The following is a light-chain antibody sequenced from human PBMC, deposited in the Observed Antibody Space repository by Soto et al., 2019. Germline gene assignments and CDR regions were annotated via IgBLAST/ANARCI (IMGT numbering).Light chain of an antibody. CDR3: HSYDSSLSASV. V-gene: IGLV1-40*01. J-gene: IGLJ1*01. CDR2: GTT. Sequence: QSVLTQTPSVSGAPGQRVTISCTGRSSNIGAGYDVHWYQHLPGTAPKLLIYGTTNRPSGVPDRFSGSKSGISASLAITGLQAEDEADYYCHSYDSSLSASVFGDGTKVTVL. CDR1: SSNIGAGYD.